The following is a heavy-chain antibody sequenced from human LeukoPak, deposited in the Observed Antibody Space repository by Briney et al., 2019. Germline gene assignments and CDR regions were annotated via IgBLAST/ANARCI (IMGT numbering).Heavy chain of an antibody. CDR2: ITSGGST. CDR3: AKAYWDTFGWYYFDY. J-gene: IGHJ4*02. Sequence: PGVSLRLSCAASGFTFSSYVMSWVRQAPGKGLEWVSTITSGGSTYYADSVKGRFTISRDNAKNTLYLQMNSLRPEDTAVYYCAKAYWDTFGWYYFDYWGQGTLVTVSS. D-gene: IGHD3-16*01. V-gene: IGHV3-23*01. CDR1: GFTFSSYV.